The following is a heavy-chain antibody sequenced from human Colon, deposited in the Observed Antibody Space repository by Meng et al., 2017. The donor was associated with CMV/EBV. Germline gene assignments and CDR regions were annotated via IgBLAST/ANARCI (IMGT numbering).Heavy chain of an antibody. CDR1: GYTFTGYY. Sequence: ASVKVSCKASGYTFTGYYMHWVRQAPGQGLEWMGWINPNSGGTNYAQKFQGRVTMTRDTSISTAYMELNRLRSDDTAVYYCARSPDTAMVVYGMDVWGQGTTVTVSS. CDR2: INPNSGGT. V-gene: IGHV1-2*02. J-gene: IGHJ6*02. CDR3: ARSPDTAMVVYGMDV. D-gene: IGHD5-18*01.